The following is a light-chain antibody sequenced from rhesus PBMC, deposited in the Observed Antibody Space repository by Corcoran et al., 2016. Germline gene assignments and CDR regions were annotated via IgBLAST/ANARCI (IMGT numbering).Light chain of an antibody. J-gene: IGKJ4*01. V-gene: IGKV1-28*03. CDR3: LQHNSYPLT. CDR2: DAS. CDR1: QGIRSY. Sequence: DIQMTQSPSSLSASVGDTVTITCRASQGIRSYLNWFQQKPGKATKLLIYDASSLESGVPSRFSGSGSGTDFTLTISSLQPEDFAAYSCLQHNSYPLTFGGGTKVEIK.